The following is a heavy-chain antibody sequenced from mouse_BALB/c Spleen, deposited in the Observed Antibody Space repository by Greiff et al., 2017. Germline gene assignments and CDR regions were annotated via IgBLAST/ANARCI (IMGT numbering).Heavy chain of an antibody. CDR1: GYSITSDYA. Sequence: VQLKQSGPGLVKPSQSLSLTCTVTGYSITSDYAWNWIRQFPGNKLEWMGYISYSGSTSYNPSLKSRISITRDTSKNQFFLQLNSVTTEDTATYYCARSGDSSGYWFAYWGQGTLVTVSA. CDR3: ARSGDSSGYWFAY. J-gene: IGHJ3*01. V-gene: IGHV3-2*02. D-gene: IGHD3-2*01. CDR2: ISYSGST.